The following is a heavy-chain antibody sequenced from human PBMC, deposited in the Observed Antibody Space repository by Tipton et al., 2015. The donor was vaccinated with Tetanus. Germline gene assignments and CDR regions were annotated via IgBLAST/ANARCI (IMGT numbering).Heavy chain of an antibody. J-gene: IGHJ2*01. Sequence: TLSLTCTVPGGSISSSSYYWGWIRQPPGKGLEWIGSIYYSGSTYYNPSLKSRVTISVDTSKNQFSLKLSSVTAADTAVYYCASTIESAAANWYFDLWGRGTLVTVSS. CDR2: IYYSGST. V-gene: IGHV4-39*01. CDR1: GGSISSSSYY. CDR3: ASTIESAAANWYFDL. D-gene: IGHD2-15*01.